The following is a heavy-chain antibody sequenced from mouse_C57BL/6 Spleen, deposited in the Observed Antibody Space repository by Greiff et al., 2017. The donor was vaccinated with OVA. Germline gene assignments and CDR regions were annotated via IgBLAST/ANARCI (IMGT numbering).Heavy chain of an antibody. D-gene: IGHD1-1*01. Sequence: EVHLVESGAGLVKPGGSLKLSCAASGFTFSSYAMSWVRQTPEKRLEWVAYISSGGDYIYYADTVKGRFTISRDNARNTLYLQMSSLKSEDTALYYCTTTVVATGAMDYWGQGTSVTVSS. J-gene: IGHJ4*01. CDR1: GFTFSSYA. CDR2: ISSGGDYI. V-gene: IGHV5-9-1*02. CDR3: TTTVVATGAMDY.